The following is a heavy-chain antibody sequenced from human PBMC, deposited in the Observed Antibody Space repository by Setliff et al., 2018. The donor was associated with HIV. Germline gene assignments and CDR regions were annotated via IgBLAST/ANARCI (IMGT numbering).Heavy chain of an antibody. Sequence: ASVKVSCKASGSTFTSYAINWVRQAPGQGLEWMGGIIPIFSTSNYAQRFRGRVTITADESTSTAYMELYNLRSEDTAMYYCTRGRGIIGALVYWGQGTLVTVSS. CDR3: TRGRGIIGALVY. J-gene: IGHJ4*02. CDR1: GSTFTSYA. CDR2: IIPIFSTS. V-gene: IGHV1-69*13. D-gene: IGHD2-21*01.